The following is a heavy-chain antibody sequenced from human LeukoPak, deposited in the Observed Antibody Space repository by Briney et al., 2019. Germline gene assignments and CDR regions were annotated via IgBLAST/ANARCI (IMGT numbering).Heavy chain of an antibody. V-gene: IGHV4-39*07. CDR1: GASISSTAHY. CDR2: IYHSGSS. CDR3: ARAPGYCSGTSCYFRFDP. D-gene: IGHD2-2*03. J-gene: IGHJ5*02. Sequence: SETRSLTCTVSGASISSTAHYWAWIRQSPGKGLEWIASIYHSGSSYYNPSLKSRVTISLDTSKRHFSLNLSSVTASDTANYYCARAPGYCSGTSCYFRFDPWGQGTLVTVSS.